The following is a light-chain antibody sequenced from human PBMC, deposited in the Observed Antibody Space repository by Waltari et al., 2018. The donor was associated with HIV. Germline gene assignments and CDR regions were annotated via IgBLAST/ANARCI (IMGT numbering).Light chain of an antibody. V-gene: IGKV1-5*03. CDR2: KAS. Sequence: IQMTQSPSILSASLADRVPITCRASQNVDSWLAWYQQRPGNAPKLLIYKASILEYDVPARFSGSGSGTNFTLTINSLHPDDFATYYCQQYNSDFYSFGQGTRLDLK. J-gene: IGKJ2*03. CDR1: QNVDSW. CDR3: QQYNSDFYS.